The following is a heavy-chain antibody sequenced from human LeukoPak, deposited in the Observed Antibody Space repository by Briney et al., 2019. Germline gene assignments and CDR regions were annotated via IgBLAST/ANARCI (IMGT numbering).Heavy chain of an antibody. V-gene: IGHV3-30-3*01. J-gene: IGHJ4*02. Sequence: GRSLRLSCAASGFTFSSYAMHWVRQAPGKGLEWVAVISYDGSNKYYADSVKGRLTISRDNSKNTLYLQMNSLRAEDTAVYYCARAESTWYSGLDYWGQGTMVTVSS. D-gene: IGHD6-13*01. CDR3: ARAESTWYSGLDY. CDR1: GFTFSSYA. CDR2: ISYDGSNK.